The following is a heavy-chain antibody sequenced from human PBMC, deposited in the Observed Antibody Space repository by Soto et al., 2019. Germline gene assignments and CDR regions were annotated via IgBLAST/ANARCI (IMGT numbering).Heavy chain of an antibody. Sequence: SETLSLTCTVSGGSISSYYWSWIRQPPGKGLEWIGYIYYSGSTNYNPSLKSRVTISVDTSKNQFSLKLSSVTAADTAVYYCAREGPGTTVYWGQGTLVTVSS. CDR2: IYYSGST. CDR3: AREGPGTTVY. CDR1: GGSISSYY. J-gene: IGHJ4*02. D-gene: IGHD1-7*01. V-gene: IGHV4-59*01.